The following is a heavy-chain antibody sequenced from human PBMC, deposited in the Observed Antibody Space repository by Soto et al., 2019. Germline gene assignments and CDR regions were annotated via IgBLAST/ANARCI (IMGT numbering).Heavy chain of an antibody. D-gene: IGHD2-2*02. J-gene: IGHJ5*02. CDR2: IIPIFGTA. V-gene: IGHV1-69*06. CDR3: AGLYCSSTSCYIGWFDP. Sequence: QVQLVQSGAEVKKPGSSVKVSCKASGGTFSSYAISWVRQAPGQGLEWMGGIIPIFGTANYAQEFQGRVTITADKSTSPAYIELSSLRSEDTAVYYCAGLYCSSTSCYIGWFDPWGQGTLVTVSS. CDR1: GGTFSSYA.